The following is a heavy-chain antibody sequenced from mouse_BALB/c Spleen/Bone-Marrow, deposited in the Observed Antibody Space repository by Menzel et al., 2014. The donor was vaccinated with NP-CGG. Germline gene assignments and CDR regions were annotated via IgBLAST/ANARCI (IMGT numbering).Heavy chain of an antibody. CDR3: ARDKGRGFFDY. Sequence: DVKLQESGGGLVQPGGSLRLSCATSGFTFTDYYMNWVRQPPGKALEWLGFIRNKANGYTTEYSASVKGRFTISRDNSQNILYLQMNTLRAEDSATYYCARDKGRGFFDYWGQGTTLTVSS. D-gene: IGHD1-1*02. CDR1: GFTFTDYY. CDR2: IRNKANGYTT. J-gene: IGHJ2*01. V-gene: IGHV7-3*02.